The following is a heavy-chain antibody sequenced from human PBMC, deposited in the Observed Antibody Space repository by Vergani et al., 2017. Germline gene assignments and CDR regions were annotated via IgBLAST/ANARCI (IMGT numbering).Heavy chain of an antibody. Sequence: QVQLVQSGAEVKKPEASVKVSCKASGYTFTSYGISWVRQAPGQGLEWMGWISAYNGNTNYAQKLQGRVTMTTDTSTSTAYMELRSLRSDDTAVYYCAGDSSSWYNYYYYGMDVWDRGTTVTVSS. CDR1: GYTFTSYG. D-gene: IGHD6-13*01. J-gene: IGHJ6*02. V-gene: IGHV1-18*01. CDR3: AGDSSSWYNYYYYGMDV. CDR2: ISAYNGNT.